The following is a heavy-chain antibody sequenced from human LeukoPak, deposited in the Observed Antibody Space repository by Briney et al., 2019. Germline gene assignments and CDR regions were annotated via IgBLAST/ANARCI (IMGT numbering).Heavy chain of an antibody. J-gene: IGHJ4*02. Sequence: PGGSLRLSCAASGFTFSSYAMSWVRQAPGKGLEWVSAISGSGGSSYYADSVKGRFTISRDNSKSTLDLQMNSLRAEDTAVYYCAKEERAVAGRDFEYWGQGTLVTVSS. V-gene: IGHV3-23*01. CDR1: GFTFSSYA. D-gene: IGHD6-13*01. CDR3: AKEERAVAGRDFEY. CDR2: ISGSGGSS.